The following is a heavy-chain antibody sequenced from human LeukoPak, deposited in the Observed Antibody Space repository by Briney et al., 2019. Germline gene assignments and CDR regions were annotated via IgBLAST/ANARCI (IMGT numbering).Heavy chain of an antibody. J-gene: IGHJ4*02. D-gene: IGHD5-18*01. CDR1: GGSISSSSYY. V-gene: IGHV4-61*01. CDR2: IYYSGST. Sequence: SETLSLTCTVSGGSISSSSYYWGWIRQPPGKGLEWIGYIYYSGSTNYNPSLKSRVTISVDTSKNQFSLKLSPVTAADTAVYYCAREGIQLWPRIDYWGQGTLVTVSS. CDR3: AREGIQLWPRIDY.